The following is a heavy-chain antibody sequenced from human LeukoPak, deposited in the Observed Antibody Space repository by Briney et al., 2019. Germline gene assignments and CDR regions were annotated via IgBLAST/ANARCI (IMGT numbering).Heavy chain of an antibody. J-gene: IGHJ4*02. CDR1: GFTFSYYG. CDR3: AKDDRWLQFCC. D-gene: IGHD5-24*01. V-gene: IGHV3-23*01. Sequence: GGTLRLSCAASGFTFSYYGMSWVRQAPGKGLEWVSSISGSGDATYYADSVKGRFTISRDSSKNTLYLQMNSLRAEDTAVYYCAKDDRWLQFCCWGQGTLVTVSA. CDR2: ISGSGDAT.